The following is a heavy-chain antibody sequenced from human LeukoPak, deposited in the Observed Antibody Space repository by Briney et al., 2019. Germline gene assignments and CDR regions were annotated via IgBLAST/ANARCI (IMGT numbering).Heavy chain of an antibody. J-gene: IGHJ4*02. Sequence: GGSLRLSCAASGFTLDDYAMHCVRQAPGKGLEWVSLMSGDGGTTYYADSMRGRFTISRDNSKNSLYLQMNSLRTEDTALYYCAKDIKGSSSWYDANFDYWGQGTLVTVSS. D-gene: IGHD6-13*01. V-gene: IGHV3-43*02. CDR1: GFTLDDYA. CDR2: MSGDGGTT. CDR3: AKDIKGSSSWYDANFDY.